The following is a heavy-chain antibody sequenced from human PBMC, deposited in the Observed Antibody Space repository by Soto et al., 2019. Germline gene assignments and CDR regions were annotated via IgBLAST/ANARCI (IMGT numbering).Heavy chain of an antibody. V-gene: IGHV4-39*01. Sequence: QLQLQESGPGLVKPSETLSLTCAVSGGSVSSGGNYWGWIRQSPGKGRVWIGSVHHTGTTHYNPSLTSRVTISVDTSKNQFSLNVNSVTAADTAVYYCARGLSSPSAAGVWGQGTLVTVSS. CDR2: VHHTGTT. CDR3: ARGLSSPSAAGV. D-gene: IGHD6-6*01. CDR1: GGSVSSGGNY. J-gene: IGHJ4*02.